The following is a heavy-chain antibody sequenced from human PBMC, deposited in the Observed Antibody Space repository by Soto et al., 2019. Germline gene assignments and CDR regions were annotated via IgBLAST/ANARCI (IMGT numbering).Heavy chain of an antibody. CDR2: IYYSGST. CDR3: AREDYQWFGDGPGKKYYYYYYMDV. V-gene: IGHV4-31*03. CDR1: GGSISSGGYY. Sequence: SETLSLTCTVSGGSISSGGYYWSWIRQHPGKGLEWIGYIYYSGSTYYNPSLKSRVTISVDTSKNQFSLKLSSVTAADTAVYYCAREDYQWFGDGPGKKYYYYYYMDVWGKGTTVTVSS. D-gene: IGHD3-10*01. J-gene: IGHJ6*03.